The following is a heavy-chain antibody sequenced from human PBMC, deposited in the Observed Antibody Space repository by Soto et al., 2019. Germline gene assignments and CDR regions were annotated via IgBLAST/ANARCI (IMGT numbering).Heavy chain of an antibody. CDR2: FYYTGST. Sequence: SETLSLTCNVSGGSVSSGNYYWSWIRQPPGKGLEWIGYFYYTGSTNYNPSLNSRVTISIDASKNQFSLRLSSVTAADTAVYYCARAGGVLVPADFDYWGQGTLVTVSS. J-gene: IGHJ4*02. D-gene: IGHD2-2*01. V-gene: IGHV4-61*01. CDR1: GGSVSSGNYY. CDR3: ARAGGVLVPADFDY.